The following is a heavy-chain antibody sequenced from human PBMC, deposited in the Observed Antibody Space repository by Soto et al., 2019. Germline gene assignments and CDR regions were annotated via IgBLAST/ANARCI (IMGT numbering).Heavy chain of an antibody. J-gene: IGHJ6*03. D-gene: IGHD3-3*01. V-gene: IGHV4-59*08. Sequence: PSETLSLTCTVSGDSINSDYWSWVRQPPGKGLEWIGYIYNSGSTNYNPSLKSRVTMSLDPSKNQFSLKLSSVTAADTAVYYCARYLRNGLYYMDVWGEGTKVTVS. CDR2: IYNSGST. CDR3: ARYLRNGLYYMDV. CDR1: GDSINSDY.